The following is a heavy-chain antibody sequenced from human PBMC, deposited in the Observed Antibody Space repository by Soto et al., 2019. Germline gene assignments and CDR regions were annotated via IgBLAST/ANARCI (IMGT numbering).Heavy chain of an antibody. D-gene: IGHD7-27*01. CDR3: ARALTEFDY. CDR1: GYTFTDYY. CDR2: INPSGGST. J-gene: IGHJ4*02. Sequence: QVHLVQSGAQVEKPGASVTVSCLASGYTFTDYYIHWVRQAPGQGLEWMGIINPSGGSTSYAQKFQGRVTMTSDTYTRTVYMHLSGLRYDDTAVYFCARALTEFDYWGPGTRVTVSS. V-gene: IGHV1-46*01.